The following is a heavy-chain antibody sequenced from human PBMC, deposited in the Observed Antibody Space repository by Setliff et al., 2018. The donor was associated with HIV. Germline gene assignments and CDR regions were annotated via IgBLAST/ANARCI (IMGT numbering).Heavy chain of an antibody. J-gene: IGHJ3*02. CDR3: ARDPPLAAAGGPDAFDI. D-gene: IGHD6-13*01. CDR2: ISAYNGNT. Sequence: GASVQVSCKASGYTFTSYGISWVRQAPGQGLEWMGWISAYNGNTNYAQKLQGRVTMTTDTSTSTAYMELRSLRSDDTAVYYCARDPPLAAAGGPDAFDIWGHGTMVTVSS. V-gene: IGHV1-18*01. CDR1: GYTFTSYG.